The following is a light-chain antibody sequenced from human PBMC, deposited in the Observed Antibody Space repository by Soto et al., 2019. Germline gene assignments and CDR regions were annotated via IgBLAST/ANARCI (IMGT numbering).Light chain of an antibody. V-gene: IGKV1-5*03. CDR2: KAS. CDR3: QHYNTYPWT. J-gene: IGKJ1*01. CDR1: QSISSW. Sequence: DLQLTQSPSTLAASLGDRVTITCRASQSISSWVAWYQQKPGKGPKLLIYKASHLESGVPSRFSGSGSETEFTLTISSLQPGDFATYYCQHYNTYPWTFGHGTKVDI.